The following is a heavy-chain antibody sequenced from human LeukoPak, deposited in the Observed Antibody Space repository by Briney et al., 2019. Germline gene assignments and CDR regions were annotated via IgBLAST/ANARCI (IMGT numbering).Heavy chain of an antibody. J-gene: IGHJ5*02. CDR1: GFTFSRYW. V-gene: IGHV3-74*01. Sequence: GALRLSCAAPGFTFSRYWMHWVRQAPGKGLVWVSRINSDGYSTTYADSVKGRFTISRDNAKNTLYLQMNSLRADDTAVYYCARDYGAWGQGTLVTVSP. CDR2: INSDGYST. D-gene: IGHD4/OR15-4a*01. CDR3: ARDYGA.